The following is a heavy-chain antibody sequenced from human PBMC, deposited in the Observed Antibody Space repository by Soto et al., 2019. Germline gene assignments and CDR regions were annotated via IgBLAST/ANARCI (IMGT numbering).Heavy chain of an antibody. D-gene: IGHD6-19*01. CDR1: GFTFSSYA. Sequence: QVQLVESGGGVVQPGRSLRLSCAATGFTFSSYAVHWVRQAPGKGLEWVAVISNDGGKKYYGDSVKGRFTISRDNSKNTLNLEMNSLRVEDTAVYYCAKKAYGSGWADAVDLWGQGTMVTVSS. V-gene: IGHV3-30*18. CDR3: AKKAYGSGWADAVDL. CDR2: ISNDGGKK. J-gene: IGHJ3*01.